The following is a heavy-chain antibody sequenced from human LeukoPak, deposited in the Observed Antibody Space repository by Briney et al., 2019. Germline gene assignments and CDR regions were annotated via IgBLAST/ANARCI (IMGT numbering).Heavy chain of an antibody. CDR1: GGSISSGAYS. J-gene: IGHJ3*02. V-gene: IGHV4-30-4*07. CDR2: IYHSGST. D-gene: IGHD3-22*01. Sequence: SETLSLTCAVSGGSISSGAYSWSWIRQPPGKGLEWIGYIYHSGSTYYNPSLKSRVTMSVDTSKNPFSLKLSSVTAADTDVYYCARPYYDSSGYYHDAFDIWGQGTMVTVSS. CDR3: ARPYYDSSGYYHDAFDI.